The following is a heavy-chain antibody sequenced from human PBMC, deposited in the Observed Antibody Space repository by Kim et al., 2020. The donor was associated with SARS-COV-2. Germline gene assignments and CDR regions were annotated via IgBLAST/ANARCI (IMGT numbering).Heavy chain of an antibody. V-gene: IGHV2-70*01. J-gene: IGHJ6*02. CDR3: ARIPQVAGKGKGYYYGMDV. D-gene: IGHD6-19*01. Sequence: SGPTLVNPTQTLTLTCTFSGFSLSTSGMCVSWIRQPPGKALEWLALIDWDDDKYYSTSLKTRLTISKDTSKNQVVLTMTNMDPVDTATYYCARIPQVAGKGKGYYYGMDVWGQGTTVTVSS. CDR1: GFSLSTSGMC. CDR2: IDWDDDK.